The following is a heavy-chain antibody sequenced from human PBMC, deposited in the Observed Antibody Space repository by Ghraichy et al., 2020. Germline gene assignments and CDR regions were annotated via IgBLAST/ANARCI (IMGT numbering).Heavy chain of an antibody. CDR1: GFTFSSYA. J-gene: IGHJ6*02. D-gene: IGHD5-18*01. Sequence: GGSLRLSCAASGFTFSSYAMHWVRQAPGKGLEWVAVISYDGSNKYYADSVKGRFTISRDNSKNTLYLQMNSLRAEDTAVYYCAREQSHSYGPYYYYYYGMDVWGQGTTVTVSS. V-gene: IGHV3-30-3*01. CDR2: ISYDGSNK. CDR3: AREQSHSYGPYYYYYYGMDV.